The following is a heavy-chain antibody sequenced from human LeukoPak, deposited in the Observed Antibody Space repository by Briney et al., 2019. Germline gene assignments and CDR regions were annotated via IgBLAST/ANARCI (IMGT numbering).Heavy chain of an antibody. D-gene: IGHD3-10*01. CDR1: GGSISSYY. Sequence: SETLSLTCTVSGGSISSYYWSWIRQPAGKGLEWIRRIYTSGSTNYNPSLKSRVTMSVDTSKNQFSLKLSSVTAADTAVYYCARDLERGLLWFGVPNYYYYMDVWGKGSTVTVSS. CDR2: IYTSGST. V-gene: IGHV4-4*07. J-gene: IGHJ6*03. CDR3: ARDLERGLLWFGVPNYYYYMDV.